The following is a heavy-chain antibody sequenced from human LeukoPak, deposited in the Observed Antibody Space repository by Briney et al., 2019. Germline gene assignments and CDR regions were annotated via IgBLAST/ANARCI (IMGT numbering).Heavy chain of an antibody. Sequence: PGGSLRLSCAASGFTFSSSWMSWVRQAPGRGLEWVAHIKQDGSEKYYVDSLKGRFTISRDNAKNSLYLQTNSLRAEDTAVYYCARDSVHGYYDSSGYSTLFDYWGQGTLVTVSS. V-gene: IGHV3-7*01. D-gene: IGHD3-22*01. CDR3: ARDSVHGYYDSSGYSTLFDY. CDR2: IKQDGSEK. J-gene: IGHJ4*02. CDR1: GFTFSSSW.